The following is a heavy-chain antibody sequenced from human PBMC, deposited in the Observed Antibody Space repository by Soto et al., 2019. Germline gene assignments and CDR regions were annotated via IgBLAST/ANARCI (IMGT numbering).Heavy chain of an antibody. V-gene: IGHV4-30-4*01. D-gene: IGHD3-22*01. CDR2: IYYSGST. CDR3: ASSDSSGYRGFAP. J-gene: IGHJ5*02. CDR1: GGSISSGDYY. Sequence: PSETLSLTCTVSGGSISSGDYYWSWIRQPPGKGLEWIGYIYYSGSTYYNPSLKSRVTISVDTPKNQFSLKLSSVTAADTAVYYCASSDSSGYRGFAPWGQGTLVTVSS.